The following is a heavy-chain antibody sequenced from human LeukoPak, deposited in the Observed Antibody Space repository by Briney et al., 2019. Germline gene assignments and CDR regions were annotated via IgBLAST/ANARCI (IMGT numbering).Heavy chain of an antibody. CDR3: ARTYSHGRFDY. CDR1: GYTFTGYY. V-gene: IGHV1-2*02. Sequence: AASVKVSCKASGYTFTGYYMHWVRQAPGQGLEWMGWINPNSGDTKYAQKFQGRVTMTRDTSISTAYMELSSLTSDDTAVFYCARTYSHGRFDYWGQGSLVTVSS. D-gene: IGHD5-18*01. J-gene: IGHJ4*02. CDR2: INPNSGDT.